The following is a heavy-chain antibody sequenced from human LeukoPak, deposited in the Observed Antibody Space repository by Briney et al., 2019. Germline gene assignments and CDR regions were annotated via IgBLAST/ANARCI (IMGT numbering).Heavy chain of an antibody. V-gene: IGHV4-39*01. Sequence: SETLSLTCTVSGGSIGSTFYCWGWIRQPPGKGLEWIGTICYTGNTYYNPSLKSRVTISVDTSKNQFSLKLSSVTAADTAVYYCARRGSENYYVDYWGQGTLVTVSS. CDR1: GGSIGSTFYC. CDR2: ICYTGNT. CDR3: ARRGSENYYVDY. D-gene: IGHD3-10*01. J-gene: IGHJ4*02.